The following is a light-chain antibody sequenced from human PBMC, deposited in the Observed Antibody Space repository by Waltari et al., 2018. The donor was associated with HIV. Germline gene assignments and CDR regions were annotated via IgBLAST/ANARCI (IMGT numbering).Light chain of an antibody. V-gene: IGLV2-14*03. Sequence: QSALTQPASVSGSPGQSITISRNGTTSDIGGYNYVSWYQRHPDKAPKLIIFGVSNRPSGISSRFSGSKSGNTASLTISGLQAEDEADYYCCSYTKLTTHYVLFGGGTKLTVL. CDR2: GVS. CDR3: CSYTKLTTHYVL. CDR1: TSDIGGYNY. J-gene: IGLJ3*02.